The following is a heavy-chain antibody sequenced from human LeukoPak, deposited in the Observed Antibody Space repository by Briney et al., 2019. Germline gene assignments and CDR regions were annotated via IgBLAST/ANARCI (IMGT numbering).Heavy chain of an antibody. J-gene: IGHJ5*02. CDR3: ARGRPWIQLRLRRVWFDP. Sequence: PSQTLSLTCTVSGGSISSGGYYWSWIRQHPGKGLGWIGYIYYSGSTYYNPSLKSRVTISVDTSKNQFSLKLSSVTAADTAVYYCARGRPWIQLRLRRVWFDPWGQGTLVTVSS. CDR1: GGSISSGGYY. V-gene: IGHV4-31*03. CDR2: IYYSGST. D-gene: IGHD5-18*01.